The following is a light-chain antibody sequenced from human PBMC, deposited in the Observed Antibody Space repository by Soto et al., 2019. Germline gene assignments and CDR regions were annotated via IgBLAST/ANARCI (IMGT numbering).Light chain of an antibody. J-gene: IGLJ2*01. V-gene: IGLV2-14*01. Sequence: QSALTQPASVSGSPGQSITISCTGTSSDVGGYNYVSWYQHHPGKAPKHLIYDVNNRPSGVSDRFSGSKSGNTASLTISWLQTEDEADYYCSSYTSIITVVFGGGTKLTVL. CDR3: SSYTSIITVV. CDR1: SSDVGGYNY. CDR2: DVN.